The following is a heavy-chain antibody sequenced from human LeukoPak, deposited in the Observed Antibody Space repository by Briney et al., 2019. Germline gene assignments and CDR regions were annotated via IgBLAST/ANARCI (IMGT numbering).Heavy chain of an antibody. CDR2: IYYSGST. CDR1: GDSISSYY. Sequence: SETLSLTCTVSGDSISSYYWSWIRQPPGKGLEWIGYIYYSGSTNYNPSLKSRVTISVDTFKNQFSLKLSSVTAADTAVYYCARDGPSGFDYWGQGTLVTVSS. CDR3: ARDGPSGFDY. J-gene: IGHJ4*02. V-gene: IGHV4-59*01.